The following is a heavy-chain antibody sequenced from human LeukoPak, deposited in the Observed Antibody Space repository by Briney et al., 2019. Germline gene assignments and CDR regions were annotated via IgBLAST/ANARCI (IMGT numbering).Heavy chain of an antibody. D-gene: IGHD1-1*01. Sequence: PGRSLRLSCAASGFTFSGSAMHWVRQASGKGLEWVGRIRSKANSYATAYAASVKGRFTISRDDSKNTAYLQMNSLKTEDTAVYYCTSRYTHNDYWGQGTLVTVSS. CDR1: GFTFSGSA. J-gene: IGHJ4*02. CDR3: TSRYTHNDY. V-gene: IGHV3-73*01. CDR2: IRSKANSYAT.